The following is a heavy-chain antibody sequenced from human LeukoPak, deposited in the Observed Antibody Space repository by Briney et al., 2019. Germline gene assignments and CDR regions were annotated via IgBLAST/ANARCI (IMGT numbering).Heavy chain of an antibody. J-gene: IGHJ4*02. CDR1: GFIFSSYE. Sequence: GGSLRLSCAASGFIFSSYEMHWVRQAPGKGLEWVSFIFRSGSSIYYADSVKGRFTISRDNAKNSLYLQMNSLRAEDTAVYYCARAHYDFWSGTFDYWGQGTLVTVSS. D-gene: IGHD3-3*01. CDR3: ARAHYDFWSGTFDY. V-gene: IGHV3-48*03. CDR2: IFRSGSSI.